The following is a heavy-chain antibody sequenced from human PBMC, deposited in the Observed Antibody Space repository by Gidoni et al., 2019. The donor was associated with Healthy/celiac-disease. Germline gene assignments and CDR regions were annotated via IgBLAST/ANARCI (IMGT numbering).Heavy chain of an antibody. V-gene: IGHV1-8*01. J-gene: IGHJ4*02. CDR3: ARVGGRYGGPLGGY. CDR2: MNPNSGKR. CDR1: VYTFTIYD. Sequence: QVQLVPSGPEVSKQRASVTDSCKASVYTFTIYDISWVRQPTGPGLEWMGWMNPNSGKRGDGQKFRGRVTMTRGISIRTAYMEMGSLGCEVRAVYYCARVGGRYGGPLGGYWGKGTVVTVSS. D-gene: IGHD3-16*01.